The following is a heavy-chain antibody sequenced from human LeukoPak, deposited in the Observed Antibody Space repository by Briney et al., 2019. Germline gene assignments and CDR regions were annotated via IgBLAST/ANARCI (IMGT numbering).Heavy chain of an antibody. J-gene: IGHJ4*02. CDR3: ASTRRWLQPAPFDY. D-gene: IGHD5-24*01. CDR2: IIPIFGTA. CDR1: GYSFTSYW. Sequence: KISCKGSGYSFTSYWISWVRQAPGQGLEWMGGIIPIFGTANYAQKFQGRVTTTADESTSTAYMELSSLRSEDTAVYYCASTRRWLQPAPFDYWGQGTLVTVSS. V-gene: IGHV1-69*01.